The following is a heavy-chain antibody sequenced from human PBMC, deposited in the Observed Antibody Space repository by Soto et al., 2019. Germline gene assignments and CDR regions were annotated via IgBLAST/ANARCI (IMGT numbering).Heavy chain of an antibody. Sequence: TLSLTFAISGCGVSSNSAAWNWIRQCPSRGLEWLGRTYYRSKWYNHYAVSVKSRITVNPDTSQKQFSLQLNSVPPEDTAVYYCARSGPGGYIDYWGQGTLVTVSS. J-gene: IGHJ4*02. CDR2: TYYRSKWYN. D-gene: IGHD3-22*01. CDR3: ARSGPGGYIDY. CDR1: GCGVSSNSAA. V-gene: IGHV6-1*01.